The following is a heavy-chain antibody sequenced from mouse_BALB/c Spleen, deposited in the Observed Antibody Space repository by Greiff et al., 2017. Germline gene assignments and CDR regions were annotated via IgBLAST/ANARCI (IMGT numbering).Heavy chain of an antibody. CDR1: GFSLTSYG. J-gene: IGHJ3*01. Sequence: VKLMESGPGLVAPSQSLSITCTVSGFSLTSYGVHWVRQPPGKGLEWLGVIWAGGSTNYNSALMSRLSISKDNSKSQVFLKMNSLQTDDTAMYYCAIATRITTGFAYWGQGTLVTVSA. D-gene: IGHD2-4*01. CDR3: AIATRITTGFAY. CDR2: IWAGGST. V-gene: IGHV2-9*02.